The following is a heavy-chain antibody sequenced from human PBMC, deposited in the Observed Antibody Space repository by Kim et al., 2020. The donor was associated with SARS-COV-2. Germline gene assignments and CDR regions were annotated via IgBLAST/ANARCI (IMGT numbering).Heavy chain of an antibody. D-gene: IGHD6-13*01. CDR2: GSTT. J-gene: IGHJ4*02. Sequence: GSTTYYADSVKGRFTLSRDNSKNTLYLQMNSLRAEDTAVYYCDSAAAAAYWGQGTLVTVSS. CDR3: DSAAAAAY. V-gene: IGHV3-23*01.